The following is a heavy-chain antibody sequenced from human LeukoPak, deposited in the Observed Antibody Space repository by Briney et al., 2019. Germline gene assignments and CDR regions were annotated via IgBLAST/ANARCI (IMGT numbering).Heavy chain of an antibody. CDR3: ASRLATPHYYYYYMDV. V-gene: IGHV4-39*07. CDR1: GGSISSSNYY. Sequence: TSEALSLTCIVSGGSISSSNYYWGWIRQSPGKGLEWIGSIYSRGSTYYNPSLKSQVIVSSDMSKNQFSLMLNSVTAADTAVYYCASRLATPHYYYYYMDVWGKGTTVTVSS. CDR2: IYSRGST. J-gene: IGHJ6*03. D-gene: IGHD3-22*01.